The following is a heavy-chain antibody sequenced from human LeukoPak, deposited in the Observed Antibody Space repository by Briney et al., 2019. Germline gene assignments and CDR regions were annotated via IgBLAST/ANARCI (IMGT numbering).Heavy chain of an antibody. CDR2: INWNGGST. CDR1: GFTFDDYG. Sequence: GGSLRLSCAASGFTFDDYGMSWVRQAPGKGLEWVSGINWNGGSTGYADSVKGRFTISRDNSKNMLYLQIKSLGAEDTAIYYCAKLDGSGAGSSRPPIDYWGQGSLVTVSS. J-gene: IGHJ4*02. V-gene: IGHV3-20*04. D-gene: IGHD3-10*01. CDR3: AKLDGSGAGSSRPPIDY.